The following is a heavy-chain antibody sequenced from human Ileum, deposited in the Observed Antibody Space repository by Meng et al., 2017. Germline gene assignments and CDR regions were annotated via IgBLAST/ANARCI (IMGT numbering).Heavy chain of an antibody. CDR2: MNLRASP. V-gene: IGHV4-4*02. CDR3: AHRFDS. J-gene: IGHJ4*02. CDR1: GRSSRIRQR. Sequence: QGQLKQSGPGLVAPSGTVSSTSAVTGRSSRIRQRSGWGRQALGIVYYCVTAMNLRASPSYIPSLVGRVTMPLAKSNGPLTLQLTSVTASDTDVYYYAHRFDSWGQGTLVTVSS.